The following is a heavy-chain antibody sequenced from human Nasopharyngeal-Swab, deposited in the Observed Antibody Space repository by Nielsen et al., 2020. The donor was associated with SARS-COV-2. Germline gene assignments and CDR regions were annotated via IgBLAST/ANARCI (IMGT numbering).Heavy chain of an antibody. Sequence: ASVKVSCKASGCTFTSYGISWVRQAPGQGLEWMGWISAYNGNTNYAQKLQGRVTMTTDTSTSTAYMELRSLRSDDTAVYYCARDMWAVAGNGPDYWGQGTLVTVSS. CDR3: ARDMWAVAGNGPDY. D-gene: IGHD6-19*01. CDR1: GCTFTSYG. J-gene: IGHJ4*02. CDR2: ISAYNGNT. V-gene: IGHV1-18*01.